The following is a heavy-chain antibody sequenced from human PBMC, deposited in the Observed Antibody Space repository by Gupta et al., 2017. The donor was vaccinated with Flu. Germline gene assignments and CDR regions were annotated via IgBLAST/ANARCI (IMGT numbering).Heavy chain of an antibody. D-gene: IGHD3-3*01. J-gene: IGHJ6*02. CDR1: GFTFSSYA. CDR2: TDLSGGGT. CDR3: AKVASGPPGYFYYGMDG. Sequence: EVQLLESGGGLVQPGESLRLSCAASGFTFSSYAMGWVRQAPGKGLEWVSTTDLSGGGTYYADSVKGRFTISRDDSKNTLNLQMNSLRGEDTAVYYCAKVASGPPGYFYYGMDGWGQGTTVTVSS. V-gene: IGHV3-23*01.